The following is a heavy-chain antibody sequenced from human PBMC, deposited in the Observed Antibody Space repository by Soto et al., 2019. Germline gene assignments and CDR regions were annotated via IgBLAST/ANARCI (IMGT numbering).Heavy chain of an antibody. J-gene: IGHJ4*02. CDR1: GDTFNFYS. CDR3: AGSYGSGYRAFDY. Sequence: QVQLVQSGAEVKRPGSSVKVSCKASGDTFNFYSINWVRQAPGVGLEWMGRVNPIVSMSNYAQKFQGRVTMTADKSTSPAYMELSSLRSEDTAIYYCAGSYGSGYRAFDYWGQGALVTVSS. V-gene: IGHV1-69*02. D-gene: IGHD3-10*01. CDR2: VNPIVSMS.